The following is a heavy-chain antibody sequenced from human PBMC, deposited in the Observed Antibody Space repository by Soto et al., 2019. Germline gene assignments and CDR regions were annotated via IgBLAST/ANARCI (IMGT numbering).Heavy chain of an antibody. CDR1: GFTFSSYW. Sequence: EVQLVESGGGLVQPGGSLRLSCAASGFTFSSYWMHWVRQAPGKGLVWVSRINSDGSSTGYADSVMGRFTISRDNAKNTLYLQMSGLRAEDTVVDYCERDQGYCRGGRCYGAGYWGKGTLVTVSS. D-gene: IGHD2-15*01. V-gene: IGHV3-74*01. CDR3: ERDQGYCRGGRCYGAGY. CDR2: INSDGSST. J-gene: IGHJ4*02.